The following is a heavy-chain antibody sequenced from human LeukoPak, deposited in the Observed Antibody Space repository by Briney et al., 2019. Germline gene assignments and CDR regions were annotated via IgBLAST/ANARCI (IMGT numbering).Heavy chain of an antibody. Sequence: GGSLRLSCAACEFTFSSYGMHWVRQAPGKGLEWVAVIWYDGSNKYYADSVKGRFTISRDNSKNTLYLQMNSLRAEDTAVYYCAKGDSSGYYTYFQHWGQGTLVTVSS. CDR2: IWYDGSNK. D-gene: IGHD3-22*01. CDR3: AKGDSSGYYTYFQH. V-gene: IGHV3-33*06. CDR1: EFTFSSYG. J-gene: IGHJ1*01.